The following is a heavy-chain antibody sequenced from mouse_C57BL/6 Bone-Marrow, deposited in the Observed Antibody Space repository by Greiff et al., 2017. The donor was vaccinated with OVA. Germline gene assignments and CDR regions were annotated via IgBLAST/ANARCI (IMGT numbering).Heavy chain of an antibody. CDR3: AREGYYAMDY. J-gene: IGHJ4*01. V-gene: IGHV5-12*01. CDR1: GFTFSDYY. CDR2: ISNGGGST. Sequence: EVKLMESGGGLVQPGGSLKLSCAASGFTFSDYYMYWVRQTPEKRLEWVAYISNGGGSTYYPDTVKGRFTISRDNVKNTLYLQMSRLKSEDTAMYYCAREGYYAMDYWGQGTSVTVSS.